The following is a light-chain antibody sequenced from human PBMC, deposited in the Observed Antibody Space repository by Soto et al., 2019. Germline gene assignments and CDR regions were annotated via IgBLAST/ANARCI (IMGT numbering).Light chain of an antibody. CDR3: QQYGSSPYT. CDR2: GAS. CDR1: QSVSSSY. V-gene: IGKV3-20*01. J-gene: IGKJ2*01. Sequence: DIVLTQSPGTLSLSPGERATLSCRASQSVSSSYLAWYQQKPGQAPRLLIYGASSRATGIPDRFSGSGSGTGLTLTISRLEPEDFAVYYCQQYGSSPYTFGHGTNLEIK.